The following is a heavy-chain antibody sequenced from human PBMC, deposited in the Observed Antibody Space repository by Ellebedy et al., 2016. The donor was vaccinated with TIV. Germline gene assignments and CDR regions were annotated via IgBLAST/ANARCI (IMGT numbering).Heavy chain of an antibody. CDR2: INPKSGAA. D-gene: IGHD6-13*01. V-gene: IGHV1-2*02. CDR1: GYTFITFG. CDR3: ARGNLLGSWYVNHFDN. J-gene: IGHJ4*02. Sequence: AASVKVSCKASGYTFITFGISWVRQAPGQGLEWMGSINPKSGAAKYAERFQGRITMTSDTSMNTAYMGLSSLRSDDTAVYFCARGNLLGSWYVNHFDNWGQGSLLTVSS.